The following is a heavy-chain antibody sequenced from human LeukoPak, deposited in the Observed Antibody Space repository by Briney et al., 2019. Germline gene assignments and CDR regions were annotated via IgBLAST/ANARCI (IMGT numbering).Heavy chain of an antibody. J-gene: IGHJ4*02. CDR3: AREENSGTDY. CDR2: INWSGDTT. V-gene: IGHV3-20*04. D-gene: IGHD1-26*01. Sequence: GGSLRLSGAASGFMFGDYGMTWVRQAPGKGLEWVSGINWSGDTTGYADSVKGRFTISRGNAKNSLYLQMNSLRAEDTAVYYCAREENSGTDYWGQGTLVTVSS. CDR1: GFMFGDYG.